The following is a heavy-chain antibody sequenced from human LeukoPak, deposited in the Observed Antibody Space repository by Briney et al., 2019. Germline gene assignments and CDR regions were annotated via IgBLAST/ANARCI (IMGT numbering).Heavy chain of an antibody. V-gene: IGHV4-61*02. J-gene: IGHJ3*02. D-gene: IGHD3-9*01. CDR2: IYTSGST. CDR3: ARGGKRYFDYLLHDDAFDI. CDR1: GGSISSSSYY. Sequence: SETLSLTCTVSGGSISSSSYYWSWIRQPAGKGLEWIGRIYTSGSTNYNPSLKSRVTISVDTSKNQFSLKLSSVTAADTAVYYCARGGKRYFDYLLHDDAFDIWGQGTMVTVSS.